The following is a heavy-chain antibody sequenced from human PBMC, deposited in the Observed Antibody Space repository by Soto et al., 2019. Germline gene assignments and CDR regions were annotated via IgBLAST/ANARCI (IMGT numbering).Heavy chain of an antibody. V-gene: IGHV3-23*01. J-gene: IGHJ4*02. CDR1: EFTFSTYA. CDR2: IGSGGSPT. Sequence: GGSLRLSCAASEFTFSTYAMSWVRQAPGRGLEWVSSIGSGGSPTYYADSVKGRFTNSRDNSKNTLYLQMNRLRAENTAVYSCAKEALSTYFDWGPGTLVNVSS. CDR3: AKEALSTYFD. D-gene: IGHD3-9*01.